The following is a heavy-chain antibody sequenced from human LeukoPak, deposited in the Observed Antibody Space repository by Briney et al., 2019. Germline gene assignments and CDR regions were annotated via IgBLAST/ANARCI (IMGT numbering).Heavy chain of an antibody. V-gene: IGHV3-53*01. CDR2: IYSDNT. D-gene: IGHD4/OR15-4a*01. J-gene: IGHJ4*02. CDR1: GFTVSSNP. CDR3: ARRAGAYSHPYDY. Sequence: GGSLRLSCTVSGFTVSSNPMMWVRPAPGKGLEWGSFIYSDNTHYSDSVQGRFTISRDNSKNTLYLQMNSLRAEDTAVYYCARRAGAYSHPYDYWGQGTLVTVSS.